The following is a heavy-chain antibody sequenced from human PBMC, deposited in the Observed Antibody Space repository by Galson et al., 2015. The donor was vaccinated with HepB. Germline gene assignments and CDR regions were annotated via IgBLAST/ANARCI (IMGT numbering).Heavy chain of an antibody. CDR3: ARDLTMARRGPGV. CDR1: GYTFTSYA. V-gene: IGHV1-3*01. D-gene: IGHD3-10*01. J-gene: IGHJ3*01. Sequence: SVKVSCKASGYTFTSYAMHWVRQAPGQRLEWMGWINAGNGNTKYSQKFQGRVTITRDTSASTAYMELSSLRSEDTAVYYCARDLTMARRGPGVWGQGTMVTVSS. CDR2: INAGNGNT.